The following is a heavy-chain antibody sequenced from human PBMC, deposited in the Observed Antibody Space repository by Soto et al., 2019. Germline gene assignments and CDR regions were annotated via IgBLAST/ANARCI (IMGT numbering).Heavy chain of an antibody. CDR2: IIPIFGTA. V-gene: IGHV1-69*13. Sequence: SVKVSCKASGGTFSSYAISWVRQAPGQGLEWMGGIIPIFGTANYAQKFQGRVTITADESTSTAYMELSSLRSEDTAVYYCARDYYASNFYRPDRYDFDDWGHRSLVTVSS. CDR3: ARDYYASNFYRPDRYDFDD. J-gene: IGHJ4*01. CDR1: GGTFSSYA. D-gene: IGHD3-22*01.